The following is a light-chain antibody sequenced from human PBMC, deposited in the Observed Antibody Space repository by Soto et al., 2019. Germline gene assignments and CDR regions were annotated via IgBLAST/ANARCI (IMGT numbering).Light chain of an antibody. CDR2: GAS. CDR3: QQYGSSPLT. Sequence: EIVLTQSPGTLSLSPGERATLSCRASQCVSSSYLAWYQQKPGQAPRLLIYGASSRATGIPDRFSGSGSGEDFTLTISRLEPEDFAVYYCQQYGSSPLTFGGGTKVEIK. J-gene: IGKJ4*01. V-gene: IGKV3-20*01. CDR1: QCVSSSY.